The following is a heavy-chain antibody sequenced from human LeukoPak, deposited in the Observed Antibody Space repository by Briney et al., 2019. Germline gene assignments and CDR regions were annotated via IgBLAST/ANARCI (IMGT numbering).Heavy chain of an antibody. J-gene: IGHJ5*02. Sequence: GESLKISCKGSGYSFTTYWIGWVRQMPGKGLEWVGIIYPADSDTTYSPSFQGQVTISADKSISTAYLQWSSLKASDTAIYYCARRLTMIAAAGKGNWFDPWGQGTLVTVSS. CDR2: IYPADSDT. D-gene: IGHD6-13*01. V-gene: IGHV5-51*01. CDR1: GYSFTTYW. CDR3: ARRLTMIAAAGKGNWFDP.